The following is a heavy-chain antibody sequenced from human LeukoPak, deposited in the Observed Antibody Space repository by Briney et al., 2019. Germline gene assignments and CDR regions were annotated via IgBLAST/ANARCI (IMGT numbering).Heavy chain of an antibody. Sequence: GGSLRLSCAASGFTFSSYGMHWVRQAPGKGLEWVAFIRYDGSNKYYADSVKGRFTISRDNSKNTLYLQMNSLRAEDTAVYYCARELRFSGVTMDVWGKGTTVTVSS. CDR1: GFTFSSYG. CDR2: IRYDGSNK. V-gene: IGHV3-30*02. J-gene: IGHJ6*03. CDR3: ARELRFSGVTMDV. D-gene: IGHD3-3*01.